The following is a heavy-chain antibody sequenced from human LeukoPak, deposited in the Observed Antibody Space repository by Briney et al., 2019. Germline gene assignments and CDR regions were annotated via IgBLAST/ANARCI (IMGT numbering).Heavy chain of an antibody. V-gene: IGHV3-23*01. J-gene: IGHJ6*03. D-gene: IGHD2-2*02. CDR2: ISGGADNT. CDR1: GFTFNSYA. CDR3: AKAQPPAPIEYYYCYMDV. Sequence: PGGSLRLSCAASGFTFNSYAMGWVRQAPGKGLEWISTISGGADNTYYADSVKGRFTISRDNSKNTLSLQMNSLRAEDTAVYYCAKAQPPAPIEYYYCYMDVWGKGTTVTVSS.